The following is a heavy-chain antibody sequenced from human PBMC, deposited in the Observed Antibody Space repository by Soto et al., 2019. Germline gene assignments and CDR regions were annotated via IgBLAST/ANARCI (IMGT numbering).Heavy chain of an antibody. CDR3: ARDSPSPRYCSGGSCYPYGMDV. D-gene: IGHD2-15*01. J-gene: IGHJ6*02. V-gene: IGHV1-46*01. CDR1: GYTFTSYY. CDR2: INPSGGST. Sequence: QVQLVQSGAEVKKPGASVKVSCKASGYTFTSYYMHWVRQAPGQGLEWMGIINPSGGSTSYAQKFQGRVTMTRDTSTSTVYMELSSLRSEDTAVYYCARDSPSPRYCSGGSCYPYGMDVWGQGTTVTVSS.